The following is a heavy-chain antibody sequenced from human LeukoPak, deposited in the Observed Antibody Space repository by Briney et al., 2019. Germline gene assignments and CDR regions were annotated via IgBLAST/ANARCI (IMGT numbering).Heavy chain of an antibody. CDR1: GYTFTGYY. CDR3: ARSANYYDSSGYYSAFDY. J-gene: IGHJ4*02. V-gene: IGHV1-2*02. CDR2: INPNSGGT. D-gene: IGHD3-22*01. Sequence: ASVKVSCKASGYTFTGYYMHWVRQAPGQGLEWMGWINPNSGGTNYAQKFQGRVTMTRDTSISTAYMELSRLRSDDTAVYYCARSANYYDSSGYYSAFDYWGQGTLVTVSS.